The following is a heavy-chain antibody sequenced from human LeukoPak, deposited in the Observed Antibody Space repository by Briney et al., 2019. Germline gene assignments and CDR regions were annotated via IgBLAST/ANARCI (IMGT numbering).Heavy chain of an antibody. CDR2: INPNSGGT. Sequence: ASVKVSCKASGYTFTGYYMHWVRQAPGQGLEWMGWINPNSGGTNYAQKFQGRVTMTTDTSTSTAYMELRSLRSDDTAVYYCARNFHPGNWDYWGQGTLVTVSS. V-gene: IGHV1-2*02. D-gene: IGHD1-14*01. CDR3: ARNFHPGNWDY. J-gene: IGHJ4*02. CDR1: GYTFTGYY.